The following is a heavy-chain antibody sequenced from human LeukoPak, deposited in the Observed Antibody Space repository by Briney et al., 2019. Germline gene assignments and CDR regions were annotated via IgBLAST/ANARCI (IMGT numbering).Heavy chain of an antibody. V-gene: IGHV3-9*01. Sequence: GGSLRLSCAASGFTFDDYAMHWVRQAPGKGLEWVSGISWNSGSIGYADSVKGRFTISRDNAKNSLYLQMNSLRAEDTALYYCARGGFPSASWGRGTLVTVSS. CDR1: GFTFDDYA. CDR3: ARGGFPSAS. D-gene: IGHD2-2*01. CDR2: ISWNSGSI. J-gene: IGHJ4*02.